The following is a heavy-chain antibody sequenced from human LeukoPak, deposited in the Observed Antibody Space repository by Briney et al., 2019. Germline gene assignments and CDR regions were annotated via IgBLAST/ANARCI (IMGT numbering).Heavy chain of an antibody. CDR1: GFAFSSYA. J-gene: IGHJ4*02. Sequence: PGGSLRLSCAASGFAFSSYAMSWVRQAPGKGLEWFSAINGSGCSTYYAGSVKGRFTISRDNSKNTLYLQMNSLRAEDTAVYYCAKLPRYEYVWGSYLDYWGQGTLVTVSS. D-gene: IGHD3-16*02. V-gene: IGHV3-23*01. CDR3: AKLPRYEYVWGSYLDY. CDR2: INGSGCST.